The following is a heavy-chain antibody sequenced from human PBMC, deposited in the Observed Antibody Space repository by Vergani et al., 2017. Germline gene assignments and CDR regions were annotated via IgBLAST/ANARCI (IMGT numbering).Heavy chain of an antibody. CDR1: GGSISSYY. D-gene: IGHD3-16*01. CDR2: IYYSGST. V-gene: IGHV4-59*08. Sequence: QVQLQESGPGLVKPSETLTLTCTVSGGSISSYYWSWIRQPPGKGLEWIGYIYYSGSTNYNPSLKSRVTISVDTSKNQFSLKLSSVTAADTAVYYCAEGGGYFDLWGRGTLVTVSS. J-gene: IGHJ2*01. CDR3: AEGGGYFDL.